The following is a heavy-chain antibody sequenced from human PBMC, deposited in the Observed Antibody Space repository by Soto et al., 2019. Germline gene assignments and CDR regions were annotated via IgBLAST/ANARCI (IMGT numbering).Heavy chain of an antibody. Sequence: GESQRISYKGSGYSFTSYWVGWVRQMPGKGLEWMGIIYPGDSDTRYSPSFQGQVTISADKSISTAYLQWSSLKASDTAMYYCARMGLTTVTRYYYGMDVWGQGTTVTVSS. CDR1: GYSFTSYW. J-gene: IGHJ6*02. V-gene: IGHV5-51*01. CDR2: IYPGDSDT. CDR3: ARMGLTTVTRYYYGMDV. D-gene: IGHD4-4*01.